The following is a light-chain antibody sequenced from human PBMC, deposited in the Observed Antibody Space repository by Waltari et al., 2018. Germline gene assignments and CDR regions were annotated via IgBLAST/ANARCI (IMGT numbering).Light chain of an antibody. CDR3: QQRSSWGFT. V-gene: IGKV3-11*01. J-gene: IGKJ3*01. Sequence: EIVLTQSPATVSLSPGESATLSCRASQSVTTLLAWYQQRPGQAPRLLIYDASNRATGIPARFSGSGLGTGFTLTISNLDPEDSAIYYCQQRSSWGFTFGPGTKVEIK. CDR2: DAS. CDR1: QSVTTL.